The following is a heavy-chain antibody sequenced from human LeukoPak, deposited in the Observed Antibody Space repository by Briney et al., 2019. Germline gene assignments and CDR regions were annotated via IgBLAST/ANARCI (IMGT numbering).Heavy chain of an antibody. CDR2: INPNSGGT. CDR1: GYTFTGYY. CDR3: ARDSLDITIFGVVTTD. D-gene: IGHD3-3*01. Sequence: ASVKVSCKASGYTFTGYYTHWVRQAPGQGLEWMGWINPNSGGTNYAQKLQGRVTMTTDTSTSTAYMELRSLRSNDTAVYYCARDSLDITIFGVVTTDWGQGTLVTVSS. J-gene: IGHJ4*02. V-gene: IGHV1-2*02.